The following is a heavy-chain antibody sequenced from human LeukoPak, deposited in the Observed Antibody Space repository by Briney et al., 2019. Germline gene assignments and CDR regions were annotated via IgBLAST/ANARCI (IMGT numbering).Heavy chain of an antibody. CDR2: IYPADSDT. J-gene: IGHJ3*02. CDR3: ARRQSRYCSGGSCYSVIQWAFDI. Sequence: GESLKISCKGSGYTFTTYWIAWVRQMPGKGLGWMGIIYPADSDTTYSPSFQGQVTISADKSISTAYLQWSSLKASDTAMYYCARRQSRYCSGGSCYSVIQWAFDIWGQGTLVTVSP. D-gene: IGHD2-15*01. V-gene: IGHV5-51*01. CDR1: GYTFTTYW.